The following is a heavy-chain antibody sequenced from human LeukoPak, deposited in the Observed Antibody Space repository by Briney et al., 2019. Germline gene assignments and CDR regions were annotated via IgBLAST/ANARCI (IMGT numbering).Heavy chain of an antibody. CDR2: INHSGST. D-gene: IGHD6-19*01. J-gene: IGHJ6*03. CDR3: ASFSGADLYYYYYMDV. V-gene: IGHV4-39*07. CDR1: GGSISSGGYY. Sequence: SETLSLTCTVSGGSISSGGYYWSWIRQPPGKGLEWIGEINHSGSTNYNPSLKSRVTISVDTSKNQFSLKLSSVTAADTAVYYCASFSGADLYYYYYMDVWGKGTTVAVSS.